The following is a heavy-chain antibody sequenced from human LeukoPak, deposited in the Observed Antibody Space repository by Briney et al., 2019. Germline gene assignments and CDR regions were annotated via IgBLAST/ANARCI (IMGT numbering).Heavy chain of an antibody. Sequence: ASVKVSCKASGDTFTSCDINWVRQATGQGLEWMGWMNPYSGNTGYAQKFRGRVTMTRSTSISTAYMELSSLRSEDTAVYYCARESAWELDSWGQGTLVTVSS. J-gene: IGHJ4*02. V-gene: IGHV1-8*01. D-gene: IGHD1-1*01. CDR2: MNPYSGNT. CDR3: ARESAWELDS. CDR1: GDTFTSCD.